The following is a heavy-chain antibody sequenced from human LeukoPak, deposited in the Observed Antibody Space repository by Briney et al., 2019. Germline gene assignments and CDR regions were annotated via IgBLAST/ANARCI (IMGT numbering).Heavy chain of an antibody. Sequence: GGSLTLSCAASGFSFSTHSMNWVRQAPGKGQEWISFINLDGTDIHYGESVKGRLTISRDNAKNSLYLQMHTLRAEDTAVYYCAGDGVGVLPGDAFDIWSQGTMVTVSS. CDR2: INLDGTDI. J-gene: IGHJ3*02. D-gene: IGHD1-26*01. CDR3: AGDGVGVLPGDAFDI. CDR1: GFSFSTHS. V-gene: IGHV3-21*05.